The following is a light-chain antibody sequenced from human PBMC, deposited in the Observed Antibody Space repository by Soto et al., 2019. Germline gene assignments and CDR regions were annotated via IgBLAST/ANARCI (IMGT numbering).Light chain of an antibody. Sequence: EIVMTQSPATLSVSPGDRSTLSCRASQSISRSLAWYQQKPGQPPRLLIYDASTRATGIPARFSGSQSGTEFTLTISSLLSEDFAVYSCQQYNNWPLTFGGGTKVDIK. CDR1: QSISRS. V-gene: IGKV3D-15*01. CDR3: QQYNNWPLT. CDR2: DAS. J-gene: IGKJ4*01.